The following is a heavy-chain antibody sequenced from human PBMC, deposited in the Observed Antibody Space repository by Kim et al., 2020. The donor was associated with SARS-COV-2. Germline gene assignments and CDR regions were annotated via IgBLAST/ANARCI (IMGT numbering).Heavy chain of an antibody. J-gene: IGHJ4*02. D-gene: IGHD2-2*01. CDR3: ARTSRSTSDY. Sequence: STYSTPSLKGRVTISVDTSKNQFSLKLSSVTAADTAVYYCARTSRSTSDYWGQGTLVTVSS. CDR2: ST. V-gene: IGHV4-39*01.